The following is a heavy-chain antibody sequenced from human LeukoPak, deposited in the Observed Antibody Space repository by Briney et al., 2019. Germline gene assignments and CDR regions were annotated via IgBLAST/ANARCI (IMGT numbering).Heavy chain of an antibody. Sequence: SETLSLTCTVSGGSISRYYWSWIRQPPGKGLEWIGYIYYSGSTNYNPSLKSRVTISVDTSKNQFSLKLSSVTAADTAVYYCARRGGSGSYPSYYYYYMDVWGKGTTVTVSS. D-gene: IGHD3-10*01. J-gene: IGHJ6*03. V-gene: IGHV4-59*01. CDR1: GGSISRYY. CDR3: ARRGGSGSYPSYYYYYMDV. CDR2: IYYSGST.